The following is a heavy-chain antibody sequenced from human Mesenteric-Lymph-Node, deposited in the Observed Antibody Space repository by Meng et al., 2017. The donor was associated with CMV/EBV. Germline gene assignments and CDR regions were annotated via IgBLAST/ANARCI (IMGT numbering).Heavy chain of an antibody. J-gene: IGHJ5*02. CDR3: ARVQSGSYWGFDP. V-gene: IGHV4-59*01. CDR2: IYYGGST. Sequence: SETLSLTCTVSGDSISGYYWSWIRQPPGKGLEWIGHIYYGGSTNKNPSLKSRVTISVDTSKNQFSLKLSSVTPADTAVYYCARVQSGSYWGFDPWGQGTLVTVSS. D-gene: IGHD1-26*01. CDR1: GDSISGYY.